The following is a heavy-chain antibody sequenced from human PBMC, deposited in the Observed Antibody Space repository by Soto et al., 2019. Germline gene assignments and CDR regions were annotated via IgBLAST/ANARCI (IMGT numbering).Heavy chain of an antibody. Sequence: EVQLLESGGGLVQPGGSLRLSCAASGFTFSSYAMSWVRQAPGKGLEWVSAISGSGGSTYYADSVEGRFTISRDNSKNTLYLQMNSLRAEDTAVYYCAKFVPGRGYSYGSYTFDYWGQGTLVTVSS. CDR2: ISGSGGST. D-gene: IGHD5-18*01. V-gene: IGHV3-23*01. CDR1: GFTFSSYA. CDR3: AKFVPGRGYSYGSYTFDY. J-gene: IGHJ4*02.